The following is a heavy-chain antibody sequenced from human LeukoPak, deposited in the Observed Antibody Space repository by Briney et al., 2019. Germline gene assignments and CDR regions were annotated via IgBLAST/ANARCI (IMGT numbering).Heavy chain of an antibody. CDR3: ARDPEGGACDY. CDR2: MKEDGSQI. CDR1: GFAFSRHW. J-gene: IGHJ4*02. D-gene: IGHD1-26*01. V-gene: IGHV3-7*01. Sequence: GGSLRLSCAASGFAFSRHWMSWVRQAPGKGLEWVANMKEDGSQIYYVDSVKGRFSISRDNANNLVCLQMNSLRVEDTAVYYCARDPEGGACDYWGQGTLVTVSS.